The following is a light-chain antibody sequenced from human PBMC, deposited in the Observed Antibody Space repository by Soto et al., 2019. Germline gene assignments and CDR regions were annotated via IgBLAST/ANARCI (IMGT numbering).Light chain of an antibody. V-gene: IGKV1-27*01. J-gene: IGKJ4*01. Sequence: DIQMTQSPSSLSASVGDRVTITCRASQAIYNYLAWYQQKPGEVPKLLIYGASTSHSGVPSRFSGSGSGTDFTLAISSLQPEDVATYYCQEYNGAPLTFGGGTKVEIK. CDR2: GAS. CDR1: QAIYNY. CDR3: QEYNGAPLT.